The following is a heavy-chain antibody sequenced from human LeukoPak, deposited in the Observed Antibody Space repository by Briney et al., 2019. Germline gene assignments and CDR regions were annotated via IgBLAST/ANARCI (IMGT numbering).Heavy chain of an antibody. J-gene: IGHJ6*02. D-gene: IGHD6-13*01. CDR2: ISGSGGST. V-gene: IGHV3-23*01. CDR3: AKDEYSSSWYGEHYYYGMDV. CDR1: GFTFNNYA. Sequence: GGSLRLSSAASGFTFNNYAMSWVRQAPGKGLEWVSVISGSGGSTYYADSVKGRFTISRDNSKNTLYLQMNRLRAEDTAIYYCAKDEYSSSWYGEHYYYGMDVWGQGTTVTVSS.